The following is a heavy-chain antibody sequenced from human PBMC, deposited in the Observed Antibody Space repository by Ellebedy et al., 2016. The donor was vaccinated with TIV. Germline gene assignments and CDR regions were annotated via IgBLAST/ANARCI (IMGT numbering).Heavy chain of an antibody. CDR2: IKQDGSGK. CDR1: GFTFSNYW. CDR3: ARGWYDSGWYPDAFDI. J-gene: IGHJ3*02. V-gene: IGHV3-7*01. Sequence: PGGSLRLSCAASGFTFSNYWMSWVRQAPGKGLEWVANIKQDGSGKYYVDSVKGRFTISRDNAKDSLDLQVNSLRAEDTAVYYCARGWYDSGWYPDAFDIWGQGTMVTVSS. D-gene: IGHD6-19*01.